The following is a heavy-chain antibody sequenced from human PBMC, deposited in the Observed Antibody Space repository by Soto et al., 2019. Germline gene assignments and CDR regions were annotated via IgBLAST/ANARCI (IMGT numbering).Heavy chain of an antibody. V-gene: IGHV1-18*01. J-gene: IGHJ4*02. CDR3: ARVRRRQWKGPNFDS. CDR1: GYTFISHG. CDR2: ISAYNGNT. Sequence: QVQLQQSGAEVKKPGASVKVSCKTSGYTFISHGVTWVRQAPGQGLQGMGWISAYNGNTDYAQKFQGRGTMTIDTSTAITYMELRNLRSDDTPVYYCARVRRRQWKGPNFDSWYQGTLVTVSS. D-gene: IGHD6-19*01.